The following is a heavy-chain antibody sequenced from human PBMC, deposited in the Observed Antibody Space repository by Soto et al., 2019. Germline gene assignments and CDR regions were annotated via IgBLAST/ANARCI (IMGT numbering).Heavy chain of an antibody. CDR2: INHSGST. J-gene: IGHJ4*02. Sequence: SETLSLTCAVYGGSFSGYYWSWIRQPPGKGLEWIGEINHSGSTNYNPSLKSRVTISVDTSKNQFSLKLSSVTAADTAVYYCARRRGSLYFDYWGQGTLVTVSS. CDR3: ARRRGSLYFDY. V-gene: IGHV4-34*01. CDR1: GGSFSGYY.